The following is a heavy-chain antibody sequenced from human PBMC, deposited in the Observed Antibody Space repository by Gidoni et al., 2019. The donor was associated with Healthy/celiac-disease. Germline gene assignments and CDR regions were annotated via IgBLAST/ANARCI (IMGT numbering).Heavy chain of an antibody. CDR3: ASYYYDSRGFPYFDL. V-gene: IGHV4-38-2*01. J-gene: IGHJ2*01. D-gene: IGHD3-22*01. CDR2: LYHSGGT. Sequence: QVQLQESGPGLVKPSETLSLTCADSGYSISRGYYWGWFLQPPGKGLEWIGSLYHSGGTYYNPSLKSRVTISVDTSKNQFSLKLSSVTAADTSVYYCASYYYDSRGFPYFDLWGRGTLFTVSS. CDR1: GYSISRGYY.